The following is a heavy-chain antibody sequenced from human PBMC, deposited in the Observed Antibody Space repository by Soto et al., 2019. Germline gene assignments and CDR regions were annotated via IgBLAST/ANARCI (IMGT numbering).Heavy chain of an antibody. J-gene: IGHJ6*02. CDR2: IWYDGSNK. CDR3: ARGPRVTIFAVVTKRYYYYYGMDV. CDR1: GFTFSSYG. V-gene: IGHV3-33*01. D-gene: IGHD3-3*01. Sequence: GGSLRLSCAASGFTFSSYGMHWVRQAPGKGLEWVAVIWYDGSNKYYADSVKGRFTISRDNSKNTLYLQMNSLRAEDTAVYYCARGPRVTIFAVVTKRYYYYYGMDVWGQGTTVTVYS.